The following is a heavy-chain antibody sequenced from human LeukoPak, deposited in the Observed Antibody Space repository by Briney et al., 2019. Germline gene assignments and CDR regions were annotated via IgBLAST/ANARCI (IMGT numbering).Heavy chain of an antibody. V-gene: IGHV3-11*04. D-gene: IGHD2-8*01. J-gene: IGHJ6*03. CDR2: ISSSSSTI. CDR3: ARDNEVAYYYYYMDV. Sequence: PGGSLRLSCAASGFTFGDHYMSWIRQAPGKGLEWVSYISSSSSTIYYADSVKGRFTISRDNAKNSLYLQMNSLRAEDTAVYYCARDNEVAYYYYYMDVWGKGTTVTVSS. CDR1: GFTFGDHY.